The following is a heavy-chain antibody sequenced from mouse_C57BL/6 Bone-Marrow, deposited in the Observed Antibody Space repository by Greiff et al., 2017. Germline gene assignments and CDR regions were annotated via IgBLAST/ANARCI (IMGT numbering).Heavy chain of an antibody. V-gene: IGHV2-2*01. CDR2: IWSGGST. D-gene: IGHD2-2*01. J-gene: IGHJ3*01. CDR1: GFSLTSYG. CDR3: ALGNGYDERLAY. Sequence: VQLQQSGPGLVQPSQSLSITCTVSGFSLTSYGVHWVRQSPGKGLEWLGVIWSGGSTDYNAAFISRLSISKDNSKSQVFFKMNSLQADDTAIYYCALGNGYDERLAYWGQGTLVTVSA.